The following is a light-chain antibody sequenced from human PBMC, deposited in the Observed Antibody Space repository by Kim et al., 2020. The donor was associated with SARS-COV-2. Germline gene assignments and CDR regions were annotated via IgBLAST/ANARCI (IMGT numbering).Light chain of an antibody. CDR2: GKN. CDR1: SLRSYY. Sequence: FGQTVRITCQGDSLRSYYASWYQQKPGQAPVLVIYGKNNRPSGIPDRFSGSSSGNTASLTITGAQAEDEADYYCNSRDSSGNRLVFGGGTKVTVL. CDR3: NSRDSSGNRLV. V-gene: IGLV3-19*01. J-gene: IGLJ3*02.